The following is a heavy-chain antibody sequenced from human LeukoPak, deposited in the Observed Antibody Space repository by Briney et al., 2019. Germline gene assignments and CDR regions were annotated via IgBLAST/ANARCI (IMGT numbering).Heavy chain of an antibody. CDR1: GGTFSSYA. CDR2: IIPIFGTA. CDR3: ARDLEYSSSLGY. V-gene: IGHV1-69*05. D-gene: IGHD6-6*01. J-gene: IGHJ4*02. Sequence: ASVKVSCKASGGTFSSYAISWVRQAPGQGLEWVGRIIPIFGTANYAQKFQGRVTITTDESTSTAYMELSSLRSEDTAVYYCARDLEYSSSLGYWGQGTLVTVSS.